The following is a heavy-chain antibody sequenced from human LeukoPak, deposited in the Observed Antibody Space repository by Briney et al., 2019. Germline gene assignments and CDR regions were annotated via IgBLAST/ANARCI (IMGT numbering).Heavy chain of an antibody. CDR3: ARGGEWSGYYALIDY. J-gene: IGHJ4*02. Sequence: GGSLRLSCGASGFTFSSYAMHGVRQAPGKGLECGAVMSYDGSNKYYADSVKGRFNISRDNAKNSLYLQMNSLRAEATAVYYCARGGEWSGYYALIDYWGQGTLVTVSS. D-gene: IGHD3-3*01. CDR1: GFTFSSYA. CDR2: MSYDGSNK. V-gene: IGHV3-30-3*01.